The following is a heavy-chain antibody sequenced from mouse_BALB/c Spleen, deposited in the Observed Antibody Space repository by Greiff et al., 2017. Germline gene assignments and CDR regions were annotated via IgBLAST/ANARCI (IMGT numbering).Heavy chain of an antibody. V-gene: IGHV1-5*01. J-gene: IGHJ4*01. CDR2: IYPGNSDT. CDR3: TRMIYYGNYFYAMDY. D-gene: IGHD2-1*01. Sequence: EVQLQQSGTVLARPGASVKMSCKASGYSFTSYWMHWVKQRPGQGLEWIGAIYPGNSDTSYNQKFKGKAKLTAVTSASTAYMELSSLTNEDSAVYYCTRMIYYGNYFYAMDYWGQGTSVTVSS. CDR1: GYSFTSYW.